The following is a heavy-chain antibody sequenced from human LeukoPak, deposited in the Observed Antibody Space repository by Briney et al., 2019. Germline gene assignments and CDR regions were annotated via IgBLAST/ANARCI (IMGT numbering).Heavy chain of an antibody. CDR2: IKSKANGGTT. CDR3: TRSAVAGSSLYYFYY. CDR1: GFTFGDYA. J-gene: IGHJ4*02. V-gene: IGHV3-49*04. Sequence: GGSLRLSCTASGFTFGDYAMSWVRQAPGKGLEWVGFIKSKANGGTTEYAASVKGRITISRDDSKSIAYLKMNSLKTEDAAAYYCTRSAVAGSSLYYFYYWGEGTLVTVSS. D-gene: IGHD6-19*01.